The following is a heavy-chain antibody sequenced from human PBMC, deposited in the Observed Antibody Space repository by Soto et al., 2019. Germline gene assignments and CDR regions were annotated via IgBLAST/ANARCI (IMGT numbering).Heavy chain of an antibody. Sequence: QVQLVQSGAEAKKPGASVKVSCKASGYTFTNYDINWVRQAPGQGLEWMGWISAYNGDTNYAQKLQGRVTMTTDTSTSTAYMELRSLRSDETAVYYCARSGLPDPVVVVGHTPFDPWGQGTLVTVSS. J-gene: IGHJ5*02. CDR1: GYTFTNYD. CDR3: ARSGLPDPVVVVGHTPFDP. D-gene: IGHD2-15*01. V-gene: IGHV1-18*01. CDR2: ISAYNGDT.